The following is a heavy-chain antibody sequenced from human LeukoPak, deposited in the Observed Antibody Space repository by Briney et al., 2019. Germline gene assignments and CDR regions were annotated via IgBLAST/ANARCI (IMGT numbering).Heavy chain of an antibody. CDR1: GFTFSSYD. CDR3: ARGFLEPLDHIDY. CDR2: IGTAGDT. V-gene: IGHV3-13*01. D-gene: IGHD1-14*01. J-gene: IGHJ4*02. Sequence: GGSLRLSCAASGFTFSSYDMHWVRQATGKGLEWVSAIGTAGDTYYPGSVKGRFTISRENAKNSLYLQMNSLRAGDTAVYYCARGFLEPLDHIDYWGQGTLVTVSS.